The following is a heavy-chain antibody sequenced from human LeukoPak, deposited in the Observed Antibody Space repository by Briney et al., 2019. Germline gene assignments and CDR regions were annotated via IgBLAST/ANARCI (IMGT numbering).Heavy chain of an antibody. CDR2: IKSDGKT. CDR3: ARAPSEIGGYYPEYFRH. J-gene: IGHJ1*01. V-gene: IGHV3-74*01. D-gene: IGHD3-22*01. Sequence: GGSLRLSCAASGFTFSLYGMHWVRQAPGKGLVWVSRIKSDGKTNYADSVKGRFTISRDNAKNTVSLQMNSLRAEDTGVYYCARAPSEIGGYYPEYFRHWGQGTLVTVSS. CDR1: GFTFSLYG.